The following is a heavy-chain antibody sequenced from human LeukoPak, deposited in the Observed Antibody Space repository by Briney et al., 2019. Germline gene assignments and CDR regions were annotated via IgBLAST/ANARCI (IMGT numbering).Heavy chain of an antibody. CDR1: GFTFSSYA. Sequence: GGSLRLSCAASGFTFSSYAMHWVRQAPGKGLEWVSYISSSGRTIYYADSVKGRFTISRDNAKNSLYLQMNSLRAEDTAVYYCARDLRYGDYNYYYYMDVWGKGTTVTISS. V-gene: IGHV3-48*03. CDR2: ISSSGRTI. D-gene: IGHD4-17*01. J-gene: IGHJ6*03. CDR3: ARDLRYGDYNYYYYMDV.